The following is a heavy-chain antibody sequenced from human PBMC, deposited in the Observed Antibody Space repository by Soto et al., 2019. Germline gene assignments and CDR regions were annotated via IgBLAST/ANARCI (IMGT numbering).Heavy chain of an antibody. CDR2: INPSGGST. V-gene: IGHV1-46*01. J-gene: IGHJ5*02. CDR3: ARGRVRSSSGVSWFDP. CDR1: GDSFTSYY. D-gene: IGHD6-6*01. Sequence: QVQLVQSGAEVKKPGASVKVSCKASGDSFTSYYMHWVRQAPGQGLEWMGIINPSGGSTNYTQKFQGSGTMTRDTSTSPGYMELSSLRFEDTAVYYCARGRVRSSSGVSWFDPWGQGTLVTVSS.